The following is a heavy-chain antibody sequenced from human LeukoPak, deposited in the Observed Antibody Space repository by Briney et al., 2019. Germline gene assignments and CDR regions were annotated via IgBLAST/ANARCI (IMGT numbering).Heavy chain of an antibody. Sequence: GGSLRLSCVASGFTFSDHYMDWVRQAPGKGLEWVGRIRNIANSYSTEYAASVKGRFTVSRDDSKNSLFLQMNSLKTEDTAVYYCARSGTTRDFDYWGQGTLVTVSS. CDR3: ARSGTTRDFDY. CDR1: GFTFSDHY. D-gene: IGHD1-1*01. CDR2: IRNIANSYST. V-gene: IGHV3-72*01. J-gene: IGHJ4*02.